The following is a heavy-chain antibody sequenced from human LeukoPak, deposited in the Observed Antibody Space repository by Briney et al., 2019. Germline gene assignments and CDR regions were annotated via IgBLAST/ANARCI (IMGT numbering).Heavy chain of an antibody. CDR1: GFTVSSYY. CDR3: ARVRYYDILTGYLGGYGMDV. V-gene: IGHV3-66*01. J-gene: IGHJ6*02. CDR2: IYSGGST. D-gene: IGHD3-9*01. Sequence: GGSLRLSCAASGFTVSSYYMSWVRQAPGKGLEWVSVIYSGGSTYYADSVKGRFTISRDNSKNTLYLQMNSLRAEDTAVYYCARVRYYDILTGYLGGYGMDVWGQGTTVTVSS.